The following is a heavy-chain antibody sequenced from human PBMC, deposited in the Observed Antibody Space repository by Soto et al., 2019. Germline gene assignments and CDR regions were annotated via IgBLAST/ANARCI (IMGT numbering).Heavy chain of an antibody. Sequence: SQTLSLTCAISGDSVSRNIGAWNWIRQSPSRGLEWLGRTYYRSKWYSDYAVSVKSRITINPDTPKNQFSLQLNSVTPEDTAVYYCARVPRSRSVYYFDYWGQGTLVTVSS. CDR3: ARVPRSRSVYYFDY. D-gene: IGHD1-26*01. J-gene: IGHJ4*02. CDR2: TYYRSKWYS. CDR1: GDSVSRNIGA. V-gene: IGHV6-1*01.